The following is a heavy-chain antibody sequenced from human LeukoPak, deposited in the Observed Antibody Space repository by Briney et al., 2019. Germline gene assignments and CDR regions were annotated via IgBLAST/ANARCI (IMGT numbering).Heavy chain of an antibody. CDR3: AKVGDFYGDYVGYFDY. Sequence: GGSLRLSCAASGFTFSSYAMSWVRQAPGKGLEWVSAISGSGGSTYYADPVKGRFTIFRDNSKNTLYLQMNSLRAEDTAVYYCAKVGDFYGDYVGYFDYWGQGTLVTVSS. CDR1: GFTFSSYA. V-gene: IGHV3-23*01. D-gene: IGHD4-17*01. CDR2: ISGSGGST. J-gene: IGHJ4*02.